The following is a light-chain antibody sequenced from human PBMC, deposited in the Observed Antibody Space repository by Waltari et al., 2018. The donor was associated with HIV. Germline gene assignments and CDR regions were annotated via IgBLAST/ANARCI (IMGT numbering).Light chain of an antibody. J-gene: IGKJ3*01. Sequence: DMQMTQAPLSLSASVGDRVNITCRVSQGISYYLACYQLKPGKIPKLRIYAASILQSGVPSQFSCSASETDFTLTVSSLQPQGVATDYCQKYNSAPRTFGPGTKVDIK. CDR1: QGISYY. CDR2: AAS. V-gene: IGKV1-27*01. CDR3: QKYNSAPRT.